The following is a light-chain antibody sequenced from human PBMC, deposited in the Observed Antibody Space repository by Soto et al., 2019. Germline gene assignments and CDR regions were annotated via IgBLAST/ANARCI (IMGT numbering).Light chain of an antibody. V-gene: IGKV1-39*01. J-gene: IGKJ1*01. CDR2: NAS. Sequence: DIQMTKSPSSLSASVGDRVTITCRANKTISRYLSWYQHKPGKAPKFMISNASTLQSGVPSRFSGSGSGTEFTLTISSLQPEDLATYYCQQSYSTPPWTFGQGTKVEIK. CDR1: KTISRY. CDR3: QQSYSTPPWT.